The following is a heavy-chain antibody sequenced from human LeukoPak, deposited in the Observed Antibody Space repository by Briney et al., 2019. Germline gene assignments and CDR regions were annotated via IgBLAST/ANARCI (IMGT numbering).Heavy chain of an antibody. CDR3: ARRRGVTFGDFDY. D-gene: IGHD3-10*01. CDR2: MNPDSGNT. J-gene: IGHJ4*02. Sequence: ASVKVSCKASGYTFINYDINWVRQATGQGLEWMGWMNPDSGNTVYAQKFQGRVTFTRTTSISTAYMELSSLRSEDTAVYYCARRRGVTFGDFDYWGQGTLVTVSS. V-gene: IGHV1-8*01. CDR1: GYTFINYD.